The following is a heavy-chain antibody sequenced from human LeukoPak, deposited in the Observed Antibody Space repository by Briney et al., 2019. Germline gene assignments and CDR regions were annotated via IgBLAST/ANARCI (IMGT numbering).Heavy chain of an antibody. CDR3: AGGSGWLIDY. J-gene: IGHJ4*02. CDR1: GFTFSSYG. CDR2: ISSSSSTI. Sequence: GGSLRLSCAASGFTFSSYGMTWVRQAPGKGLEWVSYISSSSSTIYYADSVKGRFTISRDNAKNSLYLQLNSLRAEGTAVYYCAGGSGWLIDYWGQGTLVTVSS. D-gene: IGHD5-12*01. V-gene: IGHV3-48*01.